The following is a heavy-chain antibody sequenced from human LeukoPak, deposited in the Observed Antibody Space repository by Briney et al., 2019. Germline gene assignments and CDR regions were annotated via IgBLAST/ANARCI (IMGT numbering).Heavy chain of an antibody. J-gene: IGHJ4*02. Sequence: PGRSLRLSCAASGFTFSIYGMHWVRQAPGKGLEWVAVISYDGSNKYYADSVKGRFTISRDNSKNTLYLQMNSLRAEDTAVYYCAKGPHSSGWYYFDYWGQGTLVTVSS. CDR2: ISYDGSNK. CDR1: GFTFSIYG. V-gene: IGHV3-30*18. CDR3: AKGPHSSGWYYFDY. D-gene: IGHD6-19*01.